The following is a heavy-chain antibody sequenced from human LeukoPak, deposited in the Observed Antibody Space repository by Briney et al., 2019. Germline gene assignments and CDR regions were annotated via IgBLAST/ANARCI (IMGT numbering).Heavy chain of an antibody. D-gene: IGHD3-3*01. J-gene: IGHJ4*02. CDR1: GGSISSSSYS. Sequence: SETLSLTCTVSGGSISSSSYSWGWIHQPPGKGLEWIGSIYYSGTTYYNPSLKSRFTISVDTSKIQFSLKLSSVAATDTAVYFCARLRFDFWSGYTHPYFDYWGQGTLVTVSS. CDR3: ARLRFDFWSGYTHPYFDY. CDR2: IYYSGTT. V-gene: IGHV4-39*01.